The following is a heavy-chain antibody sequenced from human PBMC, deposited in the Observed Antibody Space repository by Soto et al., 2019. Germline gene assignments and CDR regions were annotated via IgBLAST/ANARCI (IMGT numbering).Heavy chain of an antibody. V-gene: IGHV4-59*01. J-gene: IGHJ6*02. CDR2: IYYSGST. Sequence: SETLSLTCTVSGGSISSYYWSWIRQPPGKGLEWIGYIYYSGSTNYNPSLKSRVTISVDTSKNQFSLKLSSVTAADTAAYYCARARYCSSTSCLSGYYGMDVWGQGTTVTVSS. CDR1: GGSISSYY. CDR3: ARARYCSSTSCLSGYYGMDV. D-gene: IGHD2-2*01.